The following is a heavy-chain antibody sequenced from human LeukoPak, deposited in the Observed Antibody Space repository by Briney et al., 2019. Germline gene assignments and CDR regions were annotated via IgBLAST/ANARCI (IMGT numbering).Heavy chain of an antibody. Sequence: LSETLSLTCTVSGGTISSYYWSWIRQPPGKGLEWIGYMYYSGSANYNPSLKSRVTISVDTSKNQFSLRLSSVAAADTAVYYCARDSGYRRFDYWGQGALVTVSS. CDR3: ARDSGYRRFDY. J-gene: IGHJ4*02. CDR1: GGTISSYY. CDR2: MYYSGSA. D-gene: IGHD5-12*01. V-gene: IGHV4-59*01.